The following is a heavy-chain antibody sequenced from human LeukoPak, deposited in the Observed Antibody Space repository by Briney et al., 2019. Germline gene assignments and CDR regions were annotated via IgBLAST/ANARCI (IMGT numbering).Heavy chain of an antibody. Sequence: ASVKVSCKASGYTFTSYYMHWVRQAPGQGLEWMGIINPSGGNTGYAQKFQGRVTMTRNTSISTAYMELSSLRSEDTAVYYCARGLTMVRGVSLFRGYYYYMDVWGKGTTVTTSS. V-gene: IGHV1-46*01. J-gene: IGHJ6*03. D-gene: IGHD3-10*01. CDR2: INPSGGNT. CDR1: GYTFTSYY. CDR3: ARGLTMVRGVSLFRGYYYYMDV.